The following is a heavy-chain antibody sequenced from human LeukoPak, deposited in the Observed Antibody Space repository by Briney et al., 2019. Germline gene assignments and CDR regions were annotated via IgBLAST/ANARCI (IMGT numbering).Heavy chain of an antibody. J-gene: IGHJ4*02. Sequence: ASVRVSCKASGYSFTNYDINWVRQAPGQGLGWLGWMNPNSGNTAYAQKFQGRVTITRDTSINTAYMELSSLRSEDTAVYYCARGRSYDFWSDPSTFDFWGQGTLVTVSS. V-gene: IGHV1-8*03. CDR3: ARGRSYDFWSDPSTFDF. CDR2: MNPNSGNT. D-gene: IGHD3-3*01. CDR1: GYSFTNYD.